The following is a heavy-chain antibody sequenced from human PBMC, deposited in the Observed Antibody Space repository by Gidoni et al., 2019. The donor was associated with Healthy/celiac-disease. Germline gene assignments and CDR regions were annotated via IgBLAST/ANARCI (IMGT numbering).Heavy chain of an antibody. J-gene: IGHJ4*02. V-gene: IGHV4-39*01. CDR1: GGSISSSSYY. Sequence: QLQLQESGPGLVKPSATLSLTCTVSGGSISSSSYYWGWIRHPPGKGLEWIGSIYYSGSTYYNPSLKSRVTISVDTSKNQFSLKLSSVTAADTAVYYCASQFVSDSRYTDYWGQGTLVTVSS. CDR3: ASQFVSDSRYTDY. D-gene: IGHD3-22*01. CDR2: IYYSGST.